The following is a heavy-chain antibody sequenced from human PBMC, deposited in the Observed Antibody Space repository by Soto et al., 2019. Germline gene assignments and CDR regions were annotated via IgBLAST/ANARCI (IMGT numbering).Heavy chain of an antibody. V-gene: IGHV3-23*01. D-gene: IGHD3-3*01. CDR2: ISGSGGST. J-gene: IGHJ4*02. Sequence: PGGSLRLSCAASGFTFSSYAMSWVRQAPGKGLEWVSAISGSGGSTYYADSVKGRFTISRDNSKNTLYLQMNSLRAEDTAVYYCAKVTIFAVVIKSRCFDYWGQGTLVTVSS. CDR1: GFTFSSYA. CDR3: AKVTIFAVVIKSRCFDY.